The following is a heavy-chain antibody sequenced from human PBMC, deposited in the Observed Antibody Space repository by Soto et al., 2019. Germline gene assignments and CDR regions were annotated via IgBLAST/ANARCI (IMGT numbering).Heavy chain of an antibody. V-gene: IGHV3-21*01. CDR2: ISSSSSYI. CDR3: ARDMKIFGVVSPAWFDP. CDR1: GFTFSSYS. D-gene: IGHD3-3*01. J-gene: IGHJ5*02. Sequence: GGSLRLSCAASGFTFSSYSMNWVRQAPGKGLEWVSSISSSSSYIYYADSVKGRFTISRDNAKNSLYLQMNSLRAEDTAVYYCARDMKIFGVVSPAWFDPWGQGTLVTVSS.